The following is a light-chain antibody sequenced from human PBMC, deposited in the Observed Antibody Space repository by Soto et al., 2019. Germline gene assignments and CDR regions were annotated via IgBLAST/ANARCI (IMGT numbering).Light chain of an antibody. CDR2: DVS. Sequence: QSVLTQPASVSGSPGQSITISCTGTSSDVGGYNYVSWYQHHPGKAPKLMIFDVSNRPSGVSNRFSGSKSGNTASLTISGPHPEDEADYYCSSYTTSNTRQIVFGTGTKLTVL. V-gene: IGLV2-14*03. J-gene: IGLJ1*01. CDR3: SSYTTSNTRQIV. CDR1: SSDVGGYNY.